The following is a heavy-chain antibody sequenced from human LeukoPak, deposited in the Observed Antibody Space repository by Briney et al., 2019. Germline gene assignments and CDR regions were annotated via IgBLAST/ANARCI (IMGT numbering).Heavy chain of an antibody. CDR1: GGTFSSYA. V-gene: IGHV1-69*13. Sequence: SVKVSCKASGGTFSSYAISWVRQAPGQGLEWMGGIIPIFGTANYAQKFQGRVTITADESTSTAYMELSSLRSEDTAVYYCARGAIFGVVTPRHYYYGMDVWGQGTTVTVSS. CDR3: ARGAIFGVVTPRHYYYGMDV. D-gene: IGHD3-3*01. J-gene: IGHJ6*02. CDR2: IIPIFGTA.